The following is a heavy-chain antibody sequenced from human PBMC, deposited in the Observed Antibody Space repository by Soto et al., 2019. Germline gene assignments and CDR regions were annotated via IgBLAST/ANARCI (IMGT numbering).Heavy chain of an antibody. CDR1: GFTFSSYG. Sequence: QVQLVESGGGVVQPGMSLRLSCAASGFTFSSYGMHWVRQAPGKGLEWVAVISYDGSNKYYADSVKGRFTISRDNVKNTLYRQMNSLRDEDTAVYYCAKDYNGNDRGMLDYWVQGTLVTVSS. CDR2: ISYDGSNK. D-gene: IGHD1-20*01. V-gene: IGHV3-30*18. CDR3: AKDYNGNDRGMLDY. J-gene: IGHJ4*02.